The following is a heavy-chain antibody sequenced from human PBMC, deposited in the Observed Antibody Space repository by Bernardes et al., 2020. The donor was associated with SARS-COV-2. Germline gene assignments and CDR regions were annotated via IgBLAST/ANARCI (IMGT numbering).Heavy chain of an antibody. CDR3: ARDGPRHYYDSSGYYGGATNNWFDP. J-gene: IGHJ5*02. D-gene: IGHD3-22*01. CDR1: GYTFTSYG. CDR2: ISAYNGNT. V-gene: IGHV1-18*04. Sequence: ASMKVSCKASGYTFTSYGISWVRQAPGQGLEWMGWISAYNGNTNYAQKLQGRVTMTTDTSTSTAYMELRSLRSDDTAVYYCARDGPRHYYDSSGYYGGATNNWFDPWGQGTLVTVSS.